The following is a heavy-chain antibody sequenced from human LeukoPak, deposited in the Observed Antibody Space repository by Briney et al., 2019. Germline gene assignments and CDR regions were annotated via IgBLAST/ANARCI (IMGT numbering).Heavy chain of an antibody. V-gene: IGHV3-23*01. J-gene: IGHJ4*02. D-gene: IGHD3-10*01. CDR2: ISNSGGST. CDR3: AATISLVRGYFDY. CDR1: GFTFTNFA. Sequence: GGSLRLFCAASGFTFTNFAMSWVRQAPGKGLEWVSVISNSGGSTYYADSVKGRFAISRDNSKNTLFLQMDSLRAEGTAVYYCAATISLVRGYFDYWGQGTLVTVSS.